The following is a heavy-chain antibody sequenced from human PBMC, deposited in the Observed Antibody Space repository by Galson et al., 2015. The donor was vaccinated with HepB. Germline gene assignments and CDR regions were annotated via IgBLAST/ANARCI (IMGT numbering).Heavy chain of an antibody. CDR3: ATVPLYYYDSGGRPYYFNY. CDR1: GGTFKTYA. CDR2: IFPIFGTA. J-gene: IGHJ4*02. V-gene: IGHV1-69*13. D-gene: IGHD3-22*01. Sequence: SVKVSCKASGGTFKTYAISWVRQAPGHGLEWMGGIFPIFGTANYAQSFQGRVTIIADASTSIVYMELSSLRSEDTAVYYCATVPLYYYDSGGRPYYFNYWGQGTLVTVSS.